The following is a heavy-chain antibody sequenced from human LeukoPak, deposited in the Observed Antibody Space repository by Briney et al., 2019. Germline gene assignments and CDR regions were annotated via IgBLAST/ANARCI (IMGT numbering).Heavy chain of an antibody. D-gene: IGHD4-23*01. CDR2: ISSSDSNI. J-gene: IGHJ4*02. Sequence: GGSLRLSCAASGFTFSSYEMNWVRQAPGKGLEWVSYISSSDSNINYADSVKGRFTISRDNAKNSLYLQMNSLRAEDTAVYYCARDYGGPDYWGQGTLVTVSS. CDR1: GFTFSSYE. CDR3: ARDYGGPDY. V-gene: IGHV3-48*03.